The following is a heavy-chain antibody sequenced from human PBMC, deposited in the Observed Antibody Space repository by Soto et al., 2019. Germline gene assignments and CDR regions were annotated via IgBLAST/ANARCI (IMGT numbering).Heavy chain of an antibody. V-gene: IGHV4-30-4*01. CDR3: ARGCGGDCYGSFDY. J-gene: IGHJ4*02. Sequence: NPSETLSLTCTVSGGSISSGDYYWSWIRQPPGKGLEWIGYIYYSGSTYYNPSLKSRVTISVDTSKNQFSLKLSSVTAADTAVYYCARGCGGDCYGSFDYWGQGTLVTVSS. CDR1: GGSISSGDYY. D-gene: IGHD2-21*02. CDR2: IYYSGST.